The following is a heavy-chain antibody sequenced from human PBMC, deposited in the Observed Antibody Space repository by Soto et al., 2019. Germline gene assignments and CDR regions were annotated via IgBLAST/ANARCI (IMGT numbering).Heavy chain of an antibody. J-gene: IGHJ4*02. Sequence: TVSGGSIYRSGYYWGWIRQPPGRGLEWIGNIDYNGVTYSNPSLKSRVTISRDTSKNQFSLKLTSVTAADTALYYCGKVLVGATGHTDSDSWGPGTLVTVSS. CDR2: IDYNGVT. V-gene: IGHV4-39*01. CDR1: GGSIYRSGYY. CDR3: GKVLVGATGHTDSDS. D-gene: IGHD2-15*01.